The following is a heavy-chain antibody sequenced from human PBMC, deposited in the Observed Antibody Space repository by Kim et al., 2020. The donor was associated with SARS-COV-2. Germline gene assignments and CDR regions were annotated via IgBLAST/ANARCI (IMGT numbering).Heavy chain of an antibody. J-gene: IGHJ4*02. V-gene: IGHV4-4*09. CDR3: EGYYYDSSGYYSDY. Sequence: NPSLKSRVTISVDTSKNQFSLKLSSVTAADTAVYYCEGYYYDSSGYYSDYWGQGTLVTVSS. D-gene: IGHD3-22*01.